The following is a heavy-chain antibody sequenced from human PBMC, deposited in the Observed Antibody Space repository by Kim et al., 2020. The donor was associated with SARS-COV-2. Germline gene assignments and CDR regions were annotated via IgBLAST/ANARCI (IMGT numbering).Heavy chain of an antibody. Sequence: GGSLRLSCAASGFTFSSYGMHWVRQAPGKGLEWVAVISYDGSNKYYADSVKGRFTISRDNSKNTLYLQMNSLRAEDTAVYYCAKDSEVVVGATPFDYWGQGTLVTVSS. V-gene: IGHV3-30*18. CDR2: ISYDGSNK. CDR3: AKDSEVVVGATPFDY. J-gene: IGHJ4*02. CDR1: GFTFSSYG. D-gene: IGHD1-26*01.